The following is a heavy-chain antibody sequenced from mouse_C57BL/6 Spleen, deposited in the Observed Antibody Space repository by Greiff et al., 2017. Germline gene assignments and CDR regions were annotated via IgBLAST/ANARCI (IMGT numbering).Heavy chain of an antibody. J-gene: IGHJ2*01. D-gene: IGHD2-4*01. CDR1: GYTFTSYW. V-gene: IGHV1-52*01. CDR2: IDPSDSET. CDR3: ARGIYYEYAYFDY. Sequence: QVQLQQPGAELVRPGSSVKLSCKASGYTFTSYWMHWVKQRPIQGLEWIGNIDPSDSETHYNQKFKDKATLTVDKSSSTAYMQLSSLTSEDSAVYYCARGIYYEYAYFDYWGQGTTLTVSA.